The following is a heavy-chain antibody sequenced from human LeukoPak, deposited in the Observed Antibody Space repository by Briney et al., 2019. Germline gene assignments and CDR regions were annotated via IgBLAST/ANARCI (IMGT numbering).Heavy chain of an antibody. CDR1: GFTFNIYS. D-gene: IGHD6-13*01. J-gene: IGHJ4*02. Sequence: GGSLRLSCAASGFTFNIYSMNWVRQAPGKGLEWVSYISTSSSTIHYADSVRGRFTISRDNAKNSVYLQMNSLRDEDTAVYYRARASGESSWYNWFDYWGQGTLVTVSS. CDR2: ISTSSSTI. V-gene: IGHV3-48*02. CDR3: ARASGESSWYNWFDY.